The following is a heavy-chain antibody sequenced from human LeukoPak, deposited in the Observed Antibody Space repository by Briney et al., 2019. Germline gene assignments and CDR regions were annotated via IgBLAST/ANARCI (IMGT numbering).Heavy chain of an antibody. D-gene: IGHD5-24*01. J-gene: IGHJ6*04. CDR1: GFTFSSYA. Sequence: GGSLRLSCAASGFTFSSYATHWVRQAPAKGLEWVAVISYDGSNKYYADSVKGRFTISRDNSKNTLYLQMNSLRAEDTAVYYCARLAQFYGMDVWGKGTTVTVSS. V-gene: IGHV3-30*04. CDR3: ARLAQFYGMDV. CDR2: ISYDGSNK.